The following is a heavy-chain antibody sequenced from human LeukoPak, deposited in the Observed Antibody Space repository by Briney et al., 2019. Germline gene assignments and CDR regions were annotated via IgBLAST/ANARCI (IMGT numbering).Heavy chain of an antibody. J-gene: IGHJ6*03. D-gene: IGHD3-10*01. CDR1: GGSISSGGYS. CDR2: IYYSGST. CDR3: ARDAHYYGSGISTKYYYMDV. V-gene: IGHV4-30-4*07. Sequence: SETLSLTCAVSGGSISSGGYSWSWIRQPPGKGLEWIGYIYYSGSTYYNPSLKSRVTISVDTSKNQFSLKLSSVTAADTAVYYCARDAHYYGSGISTKYYYMDVWGKGTTVTVSS.